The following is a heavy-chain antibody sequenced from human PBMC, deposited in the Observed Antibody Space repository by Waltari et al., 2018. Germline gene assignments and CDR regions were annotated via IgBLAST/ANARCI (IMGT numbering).Heavy chain of an antibody. J-gene: IGHJ4*02. CDR1: GYTFTSYG. CDR2: ISAYNGNT. V-gene: IGHV1-18*01. CDR3: ARSYDVDTAMVTTFDY. D-gene: IGHD5-18*01. Sequence: QVQLVQSGAEVKKPGASVKVSCKASGYTFTSYGISWVRQAPGQGLEWMGWISAYNGNTNYAQKLQGRVTMTTDTATSTAYMELRSLRSDDTAVYYCARSYDVDTAMVTTFDYWGQGTLVTVSS.